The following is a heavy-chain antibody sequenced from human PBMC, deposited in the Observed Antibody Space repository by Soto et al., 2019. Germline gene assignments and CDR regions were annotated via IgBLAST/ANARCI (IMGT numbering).Heavy chain of an antibody. V-gene: IGHV1-18*04. Sequence: ASVKVSCKASGYTFNYYGISWVRQAPGQGLEWVGWISAHNGDTKYAQNLQGRLTLTTDTSTSTAYMELTSLTSDDTAVYYCARDWSLYFDSSGLMWFYWGQGTLGTVSS. CDR1: GYTFNYYG. CDR3: ARDWSLYFDSSGLMWFY. D-gene: IGHD3-22*01. J-gene: IGHJ4*02. CDR2: ISAHNGDT.